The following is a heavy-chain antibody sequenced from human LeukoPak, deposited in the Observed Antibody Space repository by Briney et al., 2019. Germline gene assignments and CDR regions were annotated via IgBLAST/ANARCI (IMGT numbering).Heavy chain of an antibody. CDR2: SAFYNGDT. J-gene: IGHJ4*02. CDR3: ARMGSRYYGSESYCAGGDCYSFDY. Sequence: GASVKVSCKTSGYTFISYGISWVRQAPGHGLEWMGWSAFYNGDTNYAQKLQGRVTMTTDTSTSTAYMELRSLRSDDTAMYYCARMGSRYYGSESYCAGGDCYSFDYWGQGTLVTVSS. V-gene: IGHV1-18*01. CDR1: GYTFISYG. D-gene: IGHD3-10*01.